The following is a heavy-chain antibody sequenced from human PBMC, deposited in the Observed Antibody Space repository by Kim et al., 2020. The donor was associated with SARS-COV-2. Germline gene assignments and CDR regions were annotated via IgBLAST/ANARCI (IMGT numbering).Heavy chain of an antibody. J-gene: IGHJ3*02. Sequence: NPACKSRVTVSVDTSKDQFSLELSSVTAADTAVYYCAGVLAAATHDAFDIWGQGTMVTVSS. V-gene: IGHV4-59*12. CDR3: AGVLAAATHDAFDI. D-gene: IGHD2-15*01.